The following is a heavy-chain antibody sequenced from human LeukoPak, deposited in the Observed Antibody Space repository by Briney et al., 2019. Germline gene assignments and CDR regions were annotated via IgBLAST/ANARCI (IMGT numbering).Heavy chain of an antibody. CDR3: ARYELTGDWRFDH. CDR1: GGSISSYY. D-gene: IGHD7-27*01. V-gene: IGHV4-59*01. J-gene: IGHJ4*02. Sequence: PSETLSLTCTVSGGSISSYYWSWIRQPPGKGLEWIGYIYYSGSTNYNPSLKSRVTISVDTCKNQFSLKLSSVTAADTAVYYCARYELTGDWRFDHWGQGTLVTVSS. CDR2: IYYSGST.